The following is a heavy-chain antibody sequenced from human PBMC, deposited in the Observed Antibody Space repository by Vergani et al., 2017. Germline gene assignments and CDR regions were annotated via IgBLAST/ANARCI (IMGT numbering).Heavy chain of an antibody. CDR3: AKGPGSSTLN. J-gene: IGHJ4*02. CDR1: GFTFSSYE. Sequence: EVQLLESGGGLVQPGGSLRLSCAASGFTFSSYEMNWVRQAPGKGLEWVSYISSSGSTIYYADSVKGRFTISRDNAKNSLYLQMNSLRAEDTAVYYCAKGPGSSTLNWGQGTLVTVSS. CDR2: ISSSGSTI. D-gene: IGHD6-13*01. V-gene: IGHV3-48*03.